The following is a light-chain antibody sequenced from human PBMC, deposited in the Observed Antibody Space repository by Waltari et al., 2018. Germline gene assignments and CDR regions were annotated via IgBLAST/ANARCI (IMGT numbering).Light chain of an antibody. CDR2: GGS. J-gene: IGKJ2*01. CDR3: QCQNYGASPTVYT. Sequence: IVLTQSPDTLSLSPGERVTLPCRASENINTNYIAWYQKKVGQAPRLLIYGGSRRATDIPDRFTGSGSGTDFTLTISRLEPEDFAVYFCQCQNYGASPTVYTFGQGTKLEIK. CDR1: ENINTNY. V-gene: IGKV3-20*01.